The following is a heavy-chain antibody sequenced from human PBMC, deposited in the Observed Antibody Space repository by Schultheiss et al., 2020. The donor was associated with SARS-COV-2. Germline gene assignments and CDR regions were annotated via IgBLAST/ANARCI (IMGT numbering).Heavy chain of an antibody. Sequence: GGSLRLSCAASGFTFSSYSMNWVRQAPGKGLEWVSSISSSSSYIYYADSVKGRFTISIDNAKNSLYLQMNSLRAEDTAVYYCARSGRNCSGPVWGQGTTVTVSS. CDR2: ISSSSSYI. CDR1: GFTFSSYS. D-gene: IGHD2-15*01. V-gene: IGHV3-21*01. J-gene: IGHJ6*02. CDR3: ARSGRNCSGPV.